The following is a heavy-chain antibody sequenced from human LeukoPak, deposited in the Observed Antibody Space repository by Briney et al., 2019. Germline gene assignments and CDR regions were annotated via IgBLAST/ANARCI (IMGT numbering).Heavy chain of an antibody. V-gene: IGHV4-34*01. Sequence: SETLSLTCAVYGGSFSGYYWSWIRQPPGKGLEWIGEINHSGSTNYNPSLKSRVTISVDTSKNQFSLKLSSVTAADTAVYYCARPLRFDPWGQGTLATVSS. J-gene: IGHJ5*02. CDR2: INHSGST. CDR3: ARPLRFDP. CDR1: GGSFSGYY.